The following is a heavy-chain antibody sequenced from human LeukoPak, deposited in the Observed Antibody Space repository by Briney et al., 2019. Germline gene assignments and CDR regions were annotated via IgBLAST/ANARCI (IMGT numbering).Heavy chain of an antibody. Sequence: GGSLRLSCAASGFTFSSYEMNWVRQAPGKGLEWISYISASGTITHYADSVEGRFTISRDNAKNSLYLQMNSLRAEDTAVYYCARRYYYGSGSSMGMLDYWGQGTLVTVSS. CDR2: ISASGTIT. CDR3: ARRYYYGSGSSMGMLDY. CDR1: GFTFSSYE. J-gene: IGHJ4*02. V-gene: IGHV3-48*03. D-gene: IGHD3-10*01.